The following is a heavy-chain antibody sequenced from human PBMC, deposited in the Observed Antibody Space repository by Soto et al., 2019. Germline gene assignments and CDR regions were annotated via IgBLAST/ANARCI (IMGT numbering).Heavy chain of an antibody. CDR3: ASRSDCSSTGCYVPNAFDI. CDR1: GGSISSSSYY. CDR2: IYYSGST. D-gene: IGHD2-2*01. Sequence: QLQLQESGPGLVKPSETLSLTCPGSGGSISSSSYYWGWIRQPPGKGLEWIGSIYYSGSTYYNPSLQSRVTLSVDTSKSQFALKLRSVAAADSAVYYCASRSDCSSTGCYVPNAFDIWGQGTMVIVSS. V-gene: IGHV4-39*01. J-gene: IGHJ3*02.